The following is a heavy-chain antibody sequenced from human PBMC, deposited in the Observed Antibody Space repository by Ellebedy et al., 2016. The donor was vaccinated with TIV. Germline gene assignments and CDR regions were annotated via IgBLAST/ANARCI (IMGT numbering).Heavy chain of an antibody. CDR1: GGSISSSNW. J-gene: IGHJ4*02. D-gene: IGHD6-19*01. Sequence: SETLSLTCAVSGGSISSSNWWSWVRPPPGKGLEWIGEIYHSGSTNYNPSLKSRVTISVDKSKNQFSLKLSSVTAADTAVYYCARDQSWEQWLALWGQGTLVTVSS. CDR3: ARDQSWEQWLAL. V-gene: IGHV4-4*02. CDR2: IYHSGST.